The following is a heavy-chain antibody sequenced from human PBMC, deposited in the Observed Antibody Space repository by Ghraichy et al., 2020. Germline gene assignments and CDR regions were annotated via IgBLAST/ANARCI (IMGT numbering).Heavy chain of an antibody. Sequence: ASVKVSCKASGYTFTSYYMHWVRQAPGQGLEWMGIINPSGGSTSYAQKFQGRVTMTRDTSTSTVYMELSSLRSEDTAVYYCARDGGGEQLVPYYGMDVWGQGTTVTVSS. D-gene: IGHD6-6*01. CDR3: ARDGGGEQLVPYYGMDV. CDR1: GYTFTSYY. J-gene: IGHJ6*02. V-gene: IGHV1-46*01. CDR2: INPSGGST.